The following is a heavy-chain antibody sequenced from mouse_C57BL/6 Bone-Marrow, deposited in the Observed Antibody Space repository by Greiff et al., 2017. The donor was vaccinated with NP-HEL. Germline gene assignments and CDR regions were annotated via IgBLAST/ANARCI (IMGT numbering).Heavy chain of an antibody. CDR1: GCTFTSYG. CDR3: ARLGYYYGSSYDYFDY. V-gene: IGHV1-81*01. Sequence: VQLQESGAELARPGASVKLSCKASGCTFTSYGISWVKQRTGQGLEWIGEIYPRSGNTYYNEKFKGKATLTADKSSSTAYMELRSLTSEDSAVYFCARLGYYYGSSYDYFDYWGQGTTLTVSS. CDR2: IYPRSGNT. D-gene: IGHD1-1*01. J-gene: IGHJ2*01.